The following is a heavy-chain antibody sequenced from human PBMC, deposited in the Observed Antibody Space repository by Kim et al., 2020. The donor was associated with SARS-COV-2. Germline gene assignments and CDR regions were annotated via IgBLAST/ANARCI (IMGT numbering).Heavy chain of an antibody. D-gene: IGHD3-10*01. V-gene: IGHV3-23*01. J-gene: IGHJ3*02. Sequence: ANTVKGRFTISRDNPKNILYLQMNSLRAEDSAVYYCAKASASSHHDAIDIWGQGTMVTVSS. CDR3: AKASASSHHDAIDI.